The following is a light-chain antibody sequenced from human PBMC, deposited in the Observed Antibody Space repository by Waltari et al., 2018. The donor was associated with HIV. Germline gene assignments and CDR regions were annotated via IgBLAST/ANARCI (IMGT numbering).Light chain of an antibody. V-gene: IGLV1-40*01. CDR2: GNN. Sequence: QSVLTQPPSVSGAPGQRVTLASTGSSSNIGAPYAVHWHQQLPGTAPKLLIYGNNNRPSGVPDRFSGSKSGTSASLAITGLQAEDEADYYCQSYDSSLSGSGVFGGGTKLTVL. J-gene: IGLJ3*02. CDR3: QSYDSSLSGSGV. CDR1: SSNIGAPYA.